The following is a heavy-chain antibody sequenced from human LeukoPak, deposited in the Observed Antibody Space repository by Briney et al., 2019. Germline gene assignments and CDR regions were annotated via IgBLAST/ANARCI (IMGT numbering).Heavy chain of an antibody. CDR2: INPSGGSA. Sequence: ASVKVSCKASGYTFTSYYMHWVRQAPGQGLEWMGIINPSGGSASYAQKFQGRVTVTRDTSTSTVHMELSGLRSEDTAVYYCARDQEAFDYWGQGTLVTVSS. CDR1: GYTFTSYY. CDR3: ARDQEAFDY. V-gene: IGHV1-46*01. J-gene: IGHJ4*02.